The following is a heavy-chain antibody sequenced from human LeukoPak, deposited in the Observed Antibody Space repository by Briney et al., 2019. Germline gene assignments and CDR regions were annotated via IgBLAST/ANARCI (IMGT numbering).Heavy chain of an antibody. V-gene: IGHV3-23*01. CDR2: LSGSGGST. D-gene: IGHD2-2*01. CDR3: AKESCSSTSCYSYFDY. Sequence: GGSLRLSCAASGFTFSSYAMSWVRQALGKGLEWVSALSGSGGSTYYAESVKGGFTISRDNSKNTLYLQMNSLRAENTAVYYCAKESCSSTSCYSYFDYWGQGTLVTVSS. CDR1: GFTFSSYA. J-gene: IGHJ4*02.